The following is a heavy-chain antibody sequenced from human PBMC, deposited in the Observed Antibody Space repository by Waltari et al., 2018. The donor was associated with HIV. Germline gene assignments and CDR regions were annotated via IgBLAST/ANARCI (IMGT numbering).Heavy chain of an antibody. CDR3: ATDQRVGPTYYFDS. Sequence: GASVKVSCKAPKDPFTDYYIHWVRQAPGQGFEWMGWINPNSGATNYAQKFQGRVTMTKHTSTAYVDLTGLRTDDTAVYYCATDQRVGPTYYFDSWGQGTLVTVSS. D-gene: IGHD1-26*01. CDR1: KDPFTDYY. CDR2: INPNSGAT. J-gene: IGHJ4*02. V-gene: IGHV1-2*02.